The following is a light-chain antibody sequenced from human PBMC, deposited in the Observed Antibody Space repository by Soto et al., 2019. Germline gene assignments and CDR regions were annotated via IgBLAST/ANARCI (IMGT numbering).Light chain of an antibody. CDR2: GAS. CDR3: QQYDNWPPYT. J-gene: IGKJ2*01. V-gene: IGKV3-15*01. Sequence: EVVMTQSPATLSVSPGERATLSCRASRSVSSNLAWYQQKPGQPPRLLIYGASPRATGIPARFSGSGSGTEFTLTISSLQSEDFAVYYCQQYDNWPPYTFGQGTKLEIK. CDR1: RSVSSN.